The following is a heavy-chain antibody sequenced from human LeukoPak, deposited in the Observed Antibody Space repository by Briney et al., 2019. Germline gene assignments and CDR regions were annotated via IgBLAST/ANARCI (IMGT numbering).Heavy chain of an antibody. CDR3: AREVDDYGDYGVPPLLNYFDY. V-gene: IGHV1-2*06. CDR1: GYTFTGYY. J-gene: IGHJ4*02. Sequence: ASVKVSCKASGYTFTGYYMHWVRQAPGQGLEWMGRINPNSGGTNYAQKFRGRVTMTRDTSISTAYMELSSLRSEDTAVYYCAREVDDYGDYGVPPLLNYFDYWGQGTLVTVSS. D-gene: IGHD4-17*01. CDR2: INPNSGGT.